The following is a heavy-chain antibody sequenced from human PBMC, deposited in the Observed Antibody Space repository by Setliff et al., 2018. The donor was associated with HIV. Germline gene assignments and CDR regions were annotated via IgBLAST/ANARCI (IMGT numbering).Heavy chain of an antibody. Sequence: ASVKVSCKASGYTFTSFYLHWVRQAPGQGLEWMGIINPSGGSTYYAQKFQGRVTMPWDTSTSTVYMELSSLRSEDTAVYYCATGFGAVTDYAMDVWGQGTTVTVSS. D-gene: IGHD3-10*01. CDR2: INPSGGST. V-gene: IGHV1-46*01. CDR3: ATGFGAVTDYAMDV. J-gene: IGHJ6*02. CDR1: GYTFTSFY.